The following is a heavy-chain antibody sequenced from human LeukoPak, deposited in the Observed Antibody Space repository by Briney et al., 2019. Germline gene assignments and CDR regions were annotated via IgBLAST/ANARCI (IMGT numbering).Heavy chain of an antibody. CDR3: ARGRGGSGSYPYYYYYMDV. Sequence: SETQSLTCSVSGGYISSYYWSWIRQPAGKGLESIGHISTSGSTNYNPSLKSRVTMSVDTSKNQFSLKLSSVTAADTAVYYCARGRGGSGSYPYYYYYMDVWGKGTTVTVSS. CDR2: ISTSGST. J-gene: IGHJ6*03. CDR1: GGYISSYY. D-gene: IGHD3-10*01. V-gene: IGHV4-4*07.